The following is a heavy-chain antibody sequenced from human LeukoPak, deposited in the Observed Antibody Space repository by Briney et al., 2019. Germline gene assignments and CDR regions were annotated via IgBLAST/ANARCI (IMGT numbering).Heavy chain of an antibody. CDR2: ISYDGSNK. CDR1: GFTFSSYA. Sequence: GGSLRLSCAASGFTFSSYAIHWVRQGPGKGLEWVAVISYDGSNKYYADSVKGRFTISRDNAKNSLYLQMNSLRAEDTAVYYCARVYCSGGSCYHDYWGQGTLVTVSS. J-gene: IGHJ4*02. V-gene: IGHV3-30-3*01. CDR3: ARVYCSGGSCYHDY. D-gene: IGHD2-15*01.